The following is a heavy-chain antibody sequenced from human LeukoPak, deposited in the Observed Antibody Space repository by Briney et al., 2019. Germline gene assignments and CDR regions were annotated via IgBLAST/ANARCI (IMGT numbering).Heavy chain of an antibody. CDR3: ARTVVITSTADYFDH. CDR2: LYSGGSA. Sequence: GGSLRLSCAASGFSVSSNYMSWVRQAPGKGLEWVSVLYSGGSAYYADSVKGRFTISRDNSKNTLYIQMNGLRVEDTAVYYCARTVVITSTADYFDHWGQETLVTVSS. D-gene: IGHD4/OR15-4a*01. V-gene: IGHV3-53*01. J-gene: IGHJ4*02. CDR1: GFSVSSNY.